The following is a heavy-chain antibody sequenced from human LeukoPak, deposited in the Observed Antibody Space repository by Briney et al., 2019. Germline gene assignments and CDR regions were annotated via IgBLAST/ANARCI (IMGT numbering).Heavy chain of an antibody. CDR1: GGSISSYY. D-gene: IGHD2-15*01. CDR3: AREGYCSGGSCYNYYYYYMDV. Sequence: TSETLSLTCTVSGGSISSYYWSWIRQPAGKGLEWIGRIYTSGSTNYNPSLKSRVTMSVDTSKNQFSLKLSSVTAADTAVYYCAREGYCSGGSCYNYYYYYMDVWGKGTTVTISS. J-gene: IGHJ6*03. CDR2: IYTSGST. V-gene: IGHV4-4*07.